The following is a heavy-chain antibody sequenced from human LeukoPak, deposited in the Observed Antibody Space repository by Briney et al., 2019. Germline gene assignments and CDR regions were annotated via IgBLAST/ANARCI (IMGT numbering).Heavy chain of an antibody. V-gene: IGHV3-48*01. CDR3: ARAPGFECSSTSCCEVPFDY. CDR2: ISSSSSTI. CDR1: GFTFSSYS. Sequence: GGSLRLSCAASGFTFSSYSMNWVCQAPGKGLEWVSYISSSSSTIYYADSVKGRFTISRDNAKNSLYLQMNSLRAEDTAVYYCARAPGFECSSTSCCEVPFDYWGQGTLVTVSS. J-gene: IGHJ4*02. D-gene: IGHD2-2*01.